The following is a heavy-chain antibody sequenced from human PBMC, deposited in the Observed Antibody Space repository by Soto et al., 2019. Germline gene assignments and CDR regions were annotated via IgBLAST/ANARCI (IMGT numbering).Heavy chain of an antibody. Sequence: EVQLVQSGAALKKPGESLKISCKASGYTCTNYWIVWVRQVPGKGLEWMGLIYPGDSDTRYNPSFQGQVTISADKSTSAAYLQWNSLMASDTAIYYCARSGRSGLRWLDFFDPWGQGTLVTVSS. CDR2: IYPGDSDT. J-gene: IGHJ5*02. V-gene: IGHV5-51*03. CDR1: GYTCTNYW. D-gene: IGHD4-17*01. CDR3: ARSGRSGLRWLDFFDP.